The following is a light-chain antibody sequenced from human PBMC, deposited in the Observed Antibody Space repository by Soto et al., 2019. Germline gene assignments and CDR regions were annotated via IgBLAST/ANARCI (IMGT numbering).Light chain of an antibody. V-gene: IGKV3-11*01. CDR2: DAS. CDR1: QSVGRH. J-gene: IGKJ4*01. CDR3: QQRNNWPPAT. Sequence: EIVLTQSPATLSLSPGERATLSCRASQSVGRHLAWYQQKPGQAPRLLIYDASNRATGVPARFSGSGSATDFTLSISSLEPEDFAVYYCQQRNNWPPATFGGGTKVEIK.